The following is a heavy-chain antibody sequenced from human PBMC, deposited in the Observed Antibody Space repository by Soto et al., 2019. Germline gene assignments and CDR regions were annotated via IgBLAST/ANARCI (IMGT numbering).Heavy chain of an antibody. D-gene: IGHD2-8*01. V-gene: IGHV1-69*02. CDR1: GGTFSSYT. CDR3: ATMLEIEHFRDVLSI. Sequence: GASVKVSCKASGGTFSSYTISWVRQAPGQGLEWMGRIIPILGIANYAQKFQGRVTMTADKSTSTAYMELSSLRSEDTAVYYCATMLEIEHFRDVLSIWGQGTMVIVSS. CDR2: IIPILGIA. J-gene: IGHJ3*02.